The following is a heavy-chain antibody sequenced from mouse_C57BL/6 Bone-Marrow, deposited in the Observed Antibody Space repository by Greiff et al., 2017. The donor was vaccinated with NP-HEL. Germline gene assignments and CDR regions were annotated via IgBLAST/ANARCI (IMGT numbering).Heavy chain of an antibody. CDR3: ARWGYYGSTDY. V-gene: IGHV1-80*01. Sequence: VQLQQSGAELVKPGASVKISCKASGYAFSSYWMNWVKQRPGKGLEWIGQIYPGDGDTNYNGKFKGKATLTADKSSSTAYMQLSSLTAEDSAVYFCARWGYYGSTDYWGQGTTLTVSS. D-gene: IGHD1-1*01. J-gene: IGHJ2*01. CDR1: GYAFSSYW. CDR2: IYPGDGDT.